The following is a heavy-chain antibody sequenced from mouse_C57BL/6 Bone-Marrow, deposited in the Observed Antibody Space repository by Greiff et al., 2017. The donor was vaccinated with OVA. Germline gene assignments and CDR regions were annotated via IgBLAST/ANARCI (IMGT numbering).Heavy chain of an antibody. V-gene: IGHV3-6*01. CDR2: ISYDGSN. J-gene: IGHJ4*01. Sequence: EVQRVESGPGLVKPSQSLSLTCSVTGYSITSGYYWNWIRQFPGNKLEWMGYISYDGSNNYNPSLKNRISITRDTSKNQFFLKLNAVTTEDTATYYCARSRYMDYWGQGTSVTVSS. CDR3: ARSRYMDY. CDR1: GYSITSGYY.